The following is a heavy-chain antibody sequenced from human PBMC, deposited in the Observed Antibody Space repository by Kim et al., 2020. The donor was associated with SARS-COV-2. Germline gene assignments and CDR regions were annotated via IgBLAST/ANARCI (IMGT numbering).Heavy chain of an antibody. CDR3: ARDQVVVVVAATPALALRYYGMDV. D-gene: IGHD2-15*01. Sequence: ASVKVSCKASGYTFTSYGISWVRQAPGQGLEWMGWISAYNGNTNYAQKLQGRVTMTTDTSTSTAYMELRSLRSDDTAVYYCARDQVVVVVAATPALALRYYGMDVWGQGTTVTVSS. V-gene: IGHV1-18*01. CDR2: ISAYNGNT. J-gene: IGHJ6*02. CDR1: GYTFTSYG.